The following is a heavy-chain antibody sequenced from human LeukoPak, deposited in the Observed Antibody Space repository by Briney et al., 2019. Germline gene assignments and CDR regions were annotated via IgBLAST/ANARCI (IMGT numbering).Heavy chain of an antibody. CDR3: AKDRGSGSYPSPLFDY. Sequence: GRSLRLSCAVSGFIFSSYGMHWVRQAPGKGLEWVAAISYDEGNKYYADSVKGRFTISRDNYKNTLYLQMNSLRTEDTAVYYCAKDRGSGSYPSPLFDYWGRGILVTVSS. J-gene: IGHJ4*02. D-gene: IGHD3-10*01. CDR1: GFIFSSYG. CDR2: ISYDEGNK. V-gene: IGHV3-30*18.